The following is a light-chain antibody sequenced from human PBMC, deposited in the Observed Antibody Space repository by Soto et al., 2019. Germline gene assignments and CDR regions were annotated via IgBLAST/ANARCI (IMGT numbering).Light chain of an antibody. CDR2: KVS. J-gene: IGKJ1*01. V-gene: IGKV2-30*01. Sequence: DVVMTQSPLSLPVTLGQPASISCRSSQSLVYSDGNTYLNWFQQRPGQSPRRLIYKVSNRDSGVPDRFSGGGSGTDLTLKISRVEAEDVRVYYCLQFTHWPWTFGQGTKVDIK. CDR1: QSLVYSDGNTY. CDR3: LQFTHWPWT.